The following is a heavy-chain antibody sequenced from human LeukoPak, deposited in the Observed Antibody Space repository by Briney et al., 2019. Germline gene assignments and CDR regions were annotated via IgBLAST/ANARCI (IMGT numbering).Heavy chain of an antibody. CDR3: AKGLSGGGQRGYFDY. CDR1: GGTFSSYA. V-gene: IGHV1-69*13. CDR2: IIPIFGTA. D-gene: IGHD4-23*01. J-gene: IGHJ4*02. Sequence: ASVKVSCKASGGTFSSYAISWVRQAPGQGLEWMGGIIPIFGTANYAQKFQGRVTITADESTSTAYMELSSLRSEDTAVYYCAKGLSGGGQRGYFDYWGQGTLVTVSS.